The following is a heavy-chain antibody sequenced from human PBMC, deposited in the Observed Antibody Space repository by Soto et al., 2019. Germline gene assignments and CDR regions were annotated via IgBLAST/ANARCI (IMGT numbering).Heavy chain of an antibody. CDR2: ISHDGNNK. CDR3: ARGAPYASSGSGSLQRYYYYYGLDV. D-gene: IGHD3-22*01. Sequence: QVQLVESGGGVVQPGRSLRLSCEASGFTFISYTMHWVRQAPGKGLQWVALISHDGNNKYYADSVKGRFTLSRDNSKRTLYLEVNSLRGEDTAVYFCARGAPYASSGSGSLQRYYYYYGLDVWGQGTTVTASS. CDR1: GFTFISYT. V-gene: IGHV3-30-3*01. J-gene: IGHJ6*02.